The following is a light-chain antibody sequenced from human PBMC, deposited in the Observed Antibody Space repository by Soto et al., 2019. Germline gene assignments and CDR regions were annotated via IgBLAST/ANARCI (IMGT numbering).Light chain of an antibody. CDR1: QSVSTNN. CDR2: GAS. Sequence: IVLTQSPGTLPSSPGERATLSCRASQSVSTNNLAWYQQRPGQAPRLLIYGASRRATGIPDRFSGSGSGPDFTLTIRRLEPEDLAVYYCQQYDNWPWTSGQGTKVDIK. CDR3: QQYDNWPWT. V-gene: IGKV3-20*01. J-gene: IGKJ1*01.